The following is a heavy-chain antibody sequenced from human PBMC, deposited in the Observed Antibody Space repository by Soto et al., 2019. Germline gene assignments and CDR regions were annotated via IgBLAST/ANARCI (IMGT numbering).Heavy chain of an antibody. CDR1: GFTFSSYA. Sequence: GFLRLSCAASGFTFSSYAMHWVRQAPGKGLEWVAVISYDGSNKYYADSVKGRFTISRDNSKNTLYLQMNSLRAEDTAVYYCATRDTHYYDSSRYYYYYYGMDVWGQGTTVNVSS. V-gene: IGHV3-30-3*01. CDR2: ISYDGSNK. D-gene: IGHD3-22*01. CDR3: ATRDTHYYDSSRYYYYYYGMDV. J-gene: IGHJ6*02.